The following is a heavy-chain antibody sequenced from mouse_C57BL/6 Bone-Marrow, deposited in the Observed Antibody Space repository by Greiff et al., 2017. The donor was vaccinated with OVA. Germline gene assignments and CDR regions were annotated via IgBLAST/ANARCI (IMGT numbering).Heavy chain of an antibody. CDR2: IYPGDGDT. V-gene: IGHV1-80*01. J-gene: IGHJ1*03. CDR1: GYAFSSYW. CDR3: ASCVFYWYFDD. Sequence: QVQLQQSGAELVKPGASVKISCKASGYAFSSYWMNWVKQRPGKGLEWIGQIYPGDGDTNYNGKFKGKATLTADKSSSTAYMQLSSLTSVDSAVYVCASCVFYWYFDDWGKGTTVTVSS.